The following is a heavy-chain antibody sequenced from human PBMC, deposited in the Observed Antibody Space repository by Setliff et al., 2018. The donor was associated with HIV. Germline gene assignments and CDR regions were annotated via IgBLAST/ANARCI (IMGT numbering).Heavy chain of an antibody. CDR1: GGSVTSYY. D-gene: IGHD1-1*01. V-gene: IGHV4-59*02. Sequence: SETLSLTCTVSGGSVTSYYWSWIRQSPEKGLEWIGYIYHTGITNYNPSLKSRLSTSIDTSKNRFSLSLRSVTAADTAVYYCARGSWKDGAQGYFFDHWGQGTLVTVSS. CDR3: ARGSWKDGAQGYFFDH. CDR2: IYHTGIT. J-gene: IGHJ4*02.